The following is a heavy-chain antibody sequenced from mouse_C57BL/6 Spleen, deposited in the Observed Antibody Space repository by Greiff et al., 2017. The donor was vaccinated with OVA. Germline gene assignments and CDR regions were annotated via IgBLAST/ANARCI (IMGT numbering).Heavy chain of an antibody. V-gene: IGHV1-54*01. D-gene: IGHD3-2*02. CDR3: ARSTTPGSSSYRYIDV. J-gene: IGHJ1*03. CDR2: INPGSGGT. CDR1: GYAFTNYL. Sequence: QVQLQQSGAELVRPGTSVKVSCKASGYAFTNYLIEWVKQRPGQGLEWIGVINPGSGGTNYNEKFKGKATLTADKSSSTAYMQLSSLTSEDSAVYFCARSTTPGSSSYRYIDVWGTGTTVTVSS.